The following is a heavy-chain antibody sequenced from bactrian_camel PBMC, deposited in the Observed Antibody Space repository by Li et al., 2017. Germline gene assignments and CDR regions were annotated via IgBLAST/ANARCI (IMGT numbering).Heavy chain of an antibody. CDR1: GYTHSSYS. V-gene: IGHV3-2*01. J-gene: IGHJ4*01. CDR2: IYTSGGNT. CDR3: AADPLCRLDNAVALVTGYPH. Sequence: HVQLVESGGGSVQAGGSLRLSCEASGYTHSSYSMGWFRQVPGKEREGVGSIYTSGGNTYYTDSVQGRFIISKDLTKKLLYLQMNSLTPADTAMYYCAADPLCRLDNAVALVTGYPHRGRGTQVTVS. D-gene: IGHD2*01.